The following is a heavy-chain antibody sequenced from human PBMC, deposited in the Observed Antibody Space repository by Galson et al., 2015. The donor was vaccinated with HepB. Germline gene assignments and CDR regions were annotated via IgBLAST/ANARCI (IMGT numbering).Heavy chain of an antibody. D-gene: IGHD6-13*01. CDR1: GFTFSSYA. Sequence: SLRLSCAASGFTFSSYAMSWVRQAPGKGLEWVSAISGSGGSTYYADSVKGRFTISRDNSKNTLYLQMNSLRAEDTAVYYCAKDRVGQQLVGDYFDYWGQGTLVTVSS. CDR2: ISGSGGST. CDR3: AKDRVGQQLVGDYFDY. V-gene: IGHV3-23*01. J-gene: IGHJ4*02.